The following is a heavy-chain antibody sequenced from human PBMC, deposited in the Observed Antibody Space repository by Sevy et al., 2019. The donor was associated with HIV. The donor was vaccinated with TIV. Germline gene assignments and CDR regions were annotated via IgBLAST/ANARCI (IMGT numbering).Heavy chain of an antibody. V-gene: IGHV4-59*01. CDR3: ARAPPVRSGDDSLNWFAP. J-gene: IGHJ5*02. CDR1: GGSISAYH. Sequence: SETLSLTCTVSGGSISAYHWSWIRQPPGKGLEWIGYIHYTGSTKYNPSLESRVTISVDTSKNQFSLKLSSVTAADTAVYYCARAPPVRSGDDSLNWFAPWGQGTLVTVFS. D-gene: IGHD5-12*01. CDR2: IHYTGST.